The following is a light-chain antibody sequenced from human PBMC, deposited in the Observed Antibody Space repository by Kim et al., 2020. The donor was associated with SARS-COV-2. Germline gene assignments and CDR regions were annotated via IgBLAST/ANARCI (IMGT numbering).Light chain of an antibody. CDR3: MQALQTPIT. V-gene: IGKV2-28*01. CDR1: QSLLHSNGYNF. J-gene: IGKJ5*01. CDR2: LGS. Sequence: DFVMTQSPLSLPVSPGEPASISCRSSQSLLHSNGYNFLDWYLQKPGQSPQLLIYLGSSRASGVPDRFSGSGSGTDFTLKISRVEAEDVGVYYCMQALQTPITFGQGTRLEIK.